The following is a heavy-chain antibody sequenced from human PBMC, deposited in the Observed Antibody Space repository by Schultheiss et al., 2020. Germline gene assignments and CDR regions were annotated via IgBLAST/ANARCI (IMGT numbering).Heavy chain of an antibody. J-gene: IGHJ6*02. CDR1: GFTFSSYG. CDR2: ISYDGSNK. V-gene: IGHV3-30*03. D-gene: IGHD4-11*01. Sequence: GGSLRLSCAASGFTFSSYGMHWVRQAPGKGLEWVAVISYDGSNKYYADSVKGRFTISRDNAKNSLYLQMNSLRAGDTAVYYCAREYVDSNYGHGMDVWGQGTTVTVSS. CDR3: AREYVDSNYGHGMDV.